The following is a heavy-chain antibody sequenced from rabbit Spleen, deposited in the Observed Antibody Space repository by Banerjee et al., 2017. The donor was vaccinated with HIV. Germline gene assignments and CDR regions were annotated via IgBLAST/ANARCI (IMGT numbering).Heavy chain of an antibody. CDR2: IATSDGDT. V-gene: IGHV1S45*01. CDR1: GFSFSSNW. Sequence: LEESGGGLVKPGGTLTLTCTVSGFSFSSNWICWVRQAPGKGLEWIACIATSDGDTDYANWPKGRFTISKTSSTTVTLQMTSLTAADTATYFCARDTGTSFSTYGMDLWGQGPWSPS. D-gene: IGHD8-1*01. CDR3: ARDTGTSFSTYGMDL. J-gene: IGHJ6*01.